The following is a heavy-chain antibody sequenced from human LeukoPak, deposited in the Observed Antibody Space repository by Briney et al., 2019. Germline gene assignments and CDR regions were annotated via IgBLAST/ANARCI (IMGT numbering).Heavy chain of an antibody. CDR2: INPGGGST. CDR3: ARDFSRTYGMDV. J-gene: IGHJ6*02. CDR1: GYTFTSYY. D-gene: IGHD1-1*01. V-gene: IGHV1-46*01. Sequence: ASVKVSCKASGYTFTSYYMHWVRQAPGQGLEWMGIINPGGGSTSYAQKFQGRVTMTRDTSTSTVYMELSSLRSEDTAVYYCARDFSRTYGMDVWGQGTTVTVSS.